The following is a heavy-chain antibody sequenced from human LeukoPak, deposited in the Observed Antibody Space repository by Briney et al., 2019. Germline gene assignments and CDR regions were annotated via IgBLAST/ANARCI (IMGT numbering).Heavy chain of an antibody. D-gene: IGHD6-13*01. CDR3: ARVPGKCYSSSFCSPD. J-gene: IGHJ4*02. Sequence: GGSLRLSCAASGFTFSSYSMTWVRQAPGKGLEWVSSISSSSSYIYYADSVKGRFTISRDNAKNSLYLQMNSLRAEDTAVYYCARVPGKCYSSSFCSPDWGQGTLVTVSS. V-gene: IGHV3-21*01. CDR1: GFTFSSYS. CDR2: ISSSSSYI.